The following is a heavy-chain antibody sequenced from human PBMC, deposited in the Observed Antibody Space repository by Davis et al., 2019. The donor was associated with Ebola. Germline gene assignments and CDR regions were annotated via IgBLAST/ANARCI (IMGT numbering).Heavy chain of an antibody. Sequence: PGGSLRLSCKGSGYSFTSYWIGWVRQMPGKGLEWMGIIYPGDSDTRYSPSFQGQVTISADKSISTAYLQWSSLKASDTAMYYCAKHRTVPAAIWSGVGFDPWGQGTLVTVSS. J-gene: IGHJ5*02. CDR2: IYPGDSDT. D-gene: IGHD2-2*02. CDR3: AKHRTVPAAIWSGVGFDP. V-gene: IGHV5-51*01. CDR1: GYSFTSYW.